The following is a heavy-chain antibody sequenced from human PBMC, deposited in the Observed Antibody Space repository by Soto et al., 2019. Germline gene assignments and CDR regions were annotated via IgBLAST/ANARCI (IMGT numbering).Heavy chain of an antibody. J-gene: IGHJ6*03. CDR2: INHSGST. V-gene: IGHV4-34*01. CDR3: ARGRDGTMVRGVIRPFYMDV. D-gene: IGHD3-10*01. CDR1: GGSFSGYY. Sequence: SETLSLTCAVYGGSFSGYYWSWIRQPPGKGLEWIGEINHSGSTNYNPSLKSRVTISVDTSKNQFSLKLSSVTAADTAVYYCARGRDGTMVRGVIRPFYMDVWGKGTTVTVSS.